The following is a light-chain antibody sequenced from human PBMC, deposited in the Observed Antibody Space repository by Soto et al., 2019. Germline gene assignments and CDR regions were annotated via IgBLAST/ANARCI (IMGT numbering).Light chain of an antibody. CDR1: HSVSSY. CDR3: QQRSNLPRT. Sequence: EIVLTQSPATLSLSPGERATLSCRASHSVSSYLAWDQQKPGQAPRLLIYDASNRATGIPVRCSGSESGTYFTRTISSREPEDVAVYYCQQRSNLPRTFGEGPKLEIK. CDR2: DAS. J-gene: IGKJ2*01. V-gene: IGKV3-11*01.